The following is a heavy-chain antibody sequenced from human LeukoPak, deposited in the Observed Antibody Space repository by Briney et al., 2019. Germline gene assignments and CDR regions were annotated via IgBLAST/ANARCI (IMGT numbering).Heavy chain of an antibody. Sequence: SVEVSCKASGGTFSSYAISWVRQAPGQGLEWMGRIIPIFGTANYAQKFQGRVTITTDESTSTAYMELSSLRSEDTAVYYCAATYGLGSFTDAFDIWGQGTMVTVSS. J-gene: IGHJ3*02. CDR2: IIPIFGTA. CDR3: AATYGLGSFTDAFDI. V-gene: IGHV1-69*05. CDR1: GGTFSSYA. D-gene: IGHD3-10*01.